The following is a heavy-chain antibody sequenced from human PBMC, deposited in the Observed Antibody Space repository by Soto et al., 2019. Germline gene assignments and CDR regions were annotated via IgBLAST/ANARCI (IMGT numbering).Heavy chain of an antibody. CDR1: GGSISSSSYY. CDR3: ASPQQTREGYYYGMDV. Sequence: SETLSLTCTVSGGSISSSSYYWGWIRQPPGKGLEWIGSIYYSGSTYYNPSLKSRVTISVDTSKNQFSLKLSSVTAADTAVYYCASPQQTREGYYYGMDVWGQGTTVTVSS. D-gene: IGHD1-26*01. V-gene: IGHV4-39*01. J-gene: IGHJ6*02. CDR2: IYYSGST.